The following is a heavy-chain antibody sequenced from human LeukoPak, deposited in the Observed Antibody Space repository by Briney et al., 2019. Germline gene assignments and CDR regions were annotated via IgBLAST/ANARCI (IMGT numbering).Heavy chain of an antibody. V-gene: IGHV3-30*18. CDR3: AKGLSMVATTVFDY. J-gene: IGHJ4*02. D-gene: IGHD5-12*01. Sequence: GGSLRLSCAASGFTFSNYAMHWVRQAPGKGLEWVALISYDGSNKYYADSVKGRFTISRDNSKNTLYLQMNSLRAEDTAVYYCAKGLSMVATTVFDYWGQGTLVTVSS. CDR1: GFTFSNYA. CDR2: ISYDGSNK.